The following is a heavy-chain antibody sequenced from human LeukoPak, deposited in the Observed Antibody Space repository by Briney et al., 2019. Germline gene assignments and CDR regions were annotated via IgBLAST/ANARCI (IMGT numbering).Heavy chain of an antibody. J-gene: IGHJ6*03. Sequence: GGSLRLSCAASGITFSSYWMSWVRQAPGKGLEWVANIKQDGSEKYYVDSVKGRFTISRDNAKNSLYLQMDSLRAEDTAVYYCAREYGDYYYMDVWGKGTTVTVSS. CDR3: AREYGDYYYMDV. D-gene: IGHD4-17*01. CDR2: IKQDGSEK. CDR1: GITFSSYW. V-gene: IGHV3-7*01.